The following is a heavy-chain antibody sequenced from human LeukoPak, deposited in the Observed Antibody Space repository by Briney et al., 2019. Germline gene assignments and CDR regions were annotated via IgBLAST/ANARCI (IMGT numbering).Heavy chain of an antibody. Sequence: PSETLSLTCAVYGGPFSGYYWSWIRQPPGKGLEWIGEINHSGSTNYNPSLKSRVTISVDTSKNQFSLKLSSVTAADTAVYYCARGRARGNWFDPWGQGTLVTVSS. J-gene: IGHJ5*02. CDR2: INHSGST. V-gene: IGHV4-34*01. CDR1: GGPFSGYY. CDR3: ARGRARGNWFDP. D-gene: IGHD3-10*01.